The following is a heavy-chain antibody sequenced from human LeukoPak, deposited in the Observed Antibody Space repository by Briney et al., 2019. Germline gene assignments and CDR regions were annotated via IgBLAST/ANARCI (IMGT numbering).Heavy chain of an antibody. J-gene: IGHJ3*01. CDR2: ISYDGSNK. Sequence: GGSLRLSCAASGFTFSSYAMHWVRQAPGKGPEWVAVISYDGSNKYYADSVKGRFTISRDNSKNTLYLQMNSLRAEDTAVYYCAGDRFWGQGTMVTVSS. CDR1: GFTFSSYA. V-gene: IGHV3-30-3*01. CDR3: AGDRF.